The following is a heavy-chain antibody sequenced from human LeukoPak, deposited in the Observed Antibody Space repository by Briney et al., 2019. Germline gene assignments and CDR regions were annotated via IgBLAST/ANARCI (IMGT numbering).Heavy chain of an antibody. D-gene: IGHD3-16*01. CDR1: GGSFSGYY. CDR3: ARLDSYAYGDY. V-gene: IGHV4-34*01. J-gene: IGHJ4*02. Sequence: SETLSLTCAVYGGSFSGYYWSWIRQPPGKGLEWIGEINHSGSTNYNPSLKSRVTISVDTSKNQFSLKLSSVTAADTAVYYCARLDSYAYGDYWGQGTLVTVSP. CDR2: INHSGST.